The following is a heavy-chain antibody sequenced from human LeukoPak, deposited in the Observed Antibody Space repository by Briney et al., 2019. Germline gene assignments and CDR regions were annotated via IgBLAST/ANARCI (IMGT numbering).Heavy chain of an antibody. CDR3: ARSTYYDFWSGYYN. Sequence: SVKVSCKASGGTFSSYAISWVRQAPGQGLEWMGGIIPIFGTANYAQKFQGRVTITADESTSTAYTELSSLRSEDTAVYYCARSTYYDFWSGYYNWGQGTLVTVSS. CDR1: GGTFSSYA. V-gene: IGHV1-69*13. J-gene: IGHJ4*02. D-gene: IGHD3-3*01. CDR2: IIPIFGTA.